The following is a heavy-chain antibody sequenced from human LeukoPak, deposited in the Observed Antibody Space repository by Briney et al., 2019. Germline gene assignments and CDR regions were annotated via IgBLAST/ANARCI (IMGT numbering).Heavy chain of an antibody. J-gene: IGHJ3*02. CDR1: GYTFTSYG. D-gene: IGHD2-21*02. Sequence: ASVKVSCKASGYTFTSYGISWVRQAPGQGLEWMGWISAYNGNTNYAQKLQGRVTMTTDTSTSTAYMELRSLRSDDTAVYYCARKCGGDCYGAFDIWGQGTMVTVSS. CDR2: ISAYNGNT. CDR3: ARKCGGDCYGAFDI. V-gene: IGHV1-18*01.